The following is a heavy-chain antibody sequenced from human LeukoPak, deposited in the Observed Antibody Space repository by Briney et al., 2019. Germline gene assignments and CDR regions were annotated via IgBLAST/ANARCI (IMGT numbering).Heavy chain of an antibody. J-gene: IGHJ4*02. V-gene: IGHV3-30*02. CDR2: IRYDGSNK. CDR3: ARGHVGYSYGFDY. Sequence: GGSLRLSCAASGFTFSSYGMHWVRQAPGKGLEWVAFIRYDGSNKYYADSVKGRFTISRDNSKNTLYLQMNSLRAEDTAVYYCARGHVGYSYGFDYWGQGTLVTVSS. CDR1: GFTFSSYG. D-gene: IGHD5-18*01.